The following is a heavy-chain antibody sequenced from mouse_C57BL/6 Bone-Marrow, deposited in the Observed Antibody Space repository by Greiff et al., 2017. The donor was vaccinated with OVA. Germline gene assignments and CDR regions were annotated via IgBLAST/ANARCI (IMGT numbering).Heavy chain of an antibody. V-gene: IGHV7-3*01. J-gene: IGHJ3*01. Sequence: VQLKESGGGLVQPGGSLSLSCAASGFTFTDYYMSWVRQPPGKALEWLGFIRNKANGYTTEYSASVKGRFTISRDNSQSILYLQMNALRAEDSATYYCARAEFISRGFAHWGQGTLVTVSA. CDR3: ARAEFISRGFAH. CDR2: IRNKANGYTT. CDR1: GFTFTDYY. D-gene: IGHD1-1*01.